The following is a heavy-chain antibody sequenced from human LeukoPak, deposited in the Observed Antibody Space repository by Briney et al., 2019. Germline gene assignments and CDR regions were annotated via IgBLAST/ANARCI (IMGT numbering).Heavy chain of an antibody. J-gene: IGHJ4*02. D-gene: IGHD3-9*01. CDR2: IYPGDSDT. V-gene: IGHV5-51*01. CDR3: ARQGTYYDILTGYYKADY. CDR1: GYSFTSYW. Sequence: GESLKISCKGSGYSFTSYWIGWVRQMPGKGLEWMGIIYPGDSDTRYSPSFQGQVTISADKSISTAYLQWSSLKASDTAMYYCARQGTYYDILTGYYKADYWGQGTLVTVSS.